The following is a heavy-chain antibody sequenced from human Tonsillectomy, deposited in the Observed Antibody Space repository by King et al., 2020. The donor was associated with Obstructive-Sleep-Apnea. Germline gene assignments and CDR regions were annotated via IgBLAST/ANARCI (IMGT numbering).Heavy chain of an antibody. J-gene: IGHJ6*02. Sequence: VQLVESGGGLVQPGGSLRLSCAASGFTFSCYAMSWVRQAPGKGLEWVSAISGSGGSTYYAVSVKGRFTISRDNSKNTLYLQMNSLRAEDTAVYYCAKGIYGGSAGYYYGMDVWGQGTTVTVSS. CDR3: AKGIYGGSAGYYYGMDV. CDR1: GFTFSCYA. V-gene: IGHV3-23*04. CDR2: ISGSGGST. D-gene: IGHD4-23*01.